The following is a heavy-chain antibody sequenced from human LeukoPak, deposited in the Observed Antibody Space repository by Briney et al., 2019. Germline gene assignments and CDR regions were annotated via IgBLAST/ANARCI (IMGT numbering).Heavy chain of an antibody. V-gene: IGHV4-59*08. CDR1: GGSISSYY. Sequence: PSETLSLTCTVSGGSISSYYWSWIRQPPGKGLEWIGYIYYSGSTNYNPSLKSRVTISVDMSKNQFSLKLSSVTAADTAVYYCARQAYCGGDCYSLDVWGQGTTVTVSS. D-gene: IGHD2-21*02. CDR2: IYYSGST. J-gene: IGHJ6*02. CDR3: ARQAYCGGDCYSLDV.